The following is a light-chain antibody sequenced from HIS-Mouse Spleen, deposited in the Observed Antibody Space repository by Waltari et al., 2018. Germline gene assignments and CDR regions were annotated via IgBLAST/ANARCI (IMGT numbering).Light chain of an antibody. CDR3: CSYAGSSTWV. CDR1: SSDVGSYIL. CDR2: EGS. V-gene: IGLV2-23*01. Sequence: QSALTQPASVSGSPGQSITISCTGTSSDVGSYILVSWYQQPPGKAPKLMFYEGSKRPSGVSNRFSGSKSGNTASLTISGLQAEDEADYYCCSYAGSSTWVFGGGTKLTVL. J-gene: IGLJ3*02.